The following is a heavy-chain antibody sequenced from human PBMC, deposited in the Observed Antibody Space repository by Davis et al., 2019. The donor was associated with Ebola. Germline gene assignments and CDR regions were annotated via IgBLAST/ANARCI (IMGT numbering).Heavy chain of an antibody. CDR1: GDSVSSNSAA. J-gene: IGHJ6*02. CDR2: TYYRSKWYN. Sequence: SQTLSLTCAISGDSVSSNSAAWNWIRQSPSRGLEWLGRTYYRSKWYNDYAVSVKSRITINPDTSKNQFSLQLNSVTPEDTAVYYCARGRSGCSGGSCYSRVYYYYYGMDVWGQGTTVTVSS. V-gene: IGHV6-1*01. CDR3: ARGRSGCSGGSCYSRVYYYYYGMDV. D-gene: IGHD2-15*01.